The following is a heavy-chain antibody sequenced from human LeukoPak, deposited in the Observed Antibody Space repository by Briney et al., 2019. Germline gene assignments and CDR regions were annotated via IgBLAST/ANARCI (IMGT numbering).Heavy chain of an antibody. D-gene: IGHD6-19*01. CDR2: ISYDGSNK. Sequence: GGSLRLSCAASGFTFSAYGMQWVRQAPGKGLEWVAVISYDGSNKYYADSVKGRFTISRDNSKNTLYLQMNSLRAEDTAVYFCAGGSGWVTDSWGQGTLVTVSA. CDR3: AGGSGWVTDS. V-gene: IGHV3-30*19. CDR1: GFTFSAYG. J-gene: IGHJ4*02.